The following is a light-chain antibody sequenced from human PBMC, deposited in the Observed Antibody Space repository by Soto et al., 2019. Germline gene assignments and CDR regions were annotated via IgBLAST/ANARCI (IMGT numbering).Light chain of an antibody. Sequence: QSALTQPPSASGSPGQSVTISCTGTSSDVGGYNYVSWYQQYPGRAPKLMIYEVTKRPSGVPDRFSGSKSGNTASLTVSGLQAEDDADYSFSSYAASNNFYFVFGGGTKVTVL. V-gene: IGLV2-8*01. J-gene: IGLJ3*02. CDR3: SSYAASNNFYFV. CDR2: EVT. CDR1: SSDVGGYNY.